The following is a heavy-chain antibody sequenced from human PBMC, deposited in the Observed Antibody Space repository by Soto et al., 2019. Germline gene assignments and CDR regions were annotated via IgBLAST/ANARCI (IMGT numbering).Heavy chain of an antibody. Sequence: EVQLVESGGGLVQPGGSLRLSCAASGFTFSSFWMHWVRQAPGEGLVWVSRINSDGSNTNYADSVKGRFTISRDSAKNTLYLQMISLRAEDTAVYYWARGGVPVAMSYWDQGTLVTVSS. J-gene: IGHJ4*02. V-gene: IGHV3-74*01. CDR1: GFTFSSFW. CDR2: INSDGSNT. CDR3: ARGGVPVAMSY. D-gene: IGHD2-2*01.